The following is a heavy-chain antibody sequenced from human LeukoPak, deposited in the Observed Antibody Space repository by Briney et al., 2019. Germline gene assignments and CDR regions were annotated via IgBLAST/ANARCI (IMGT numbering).Heavy chain of an antibody. D-gene: IGHD3-10*01. CDR3: ARGSKDLDF. V-gene: IGHV3-23*01. J-gene: IGHJ4*02. CDR1: GFTFSSFA. Sequence: AGSLRLSCAPSGFTFSSFAMNWVRQAPGKGLEWVSTIGSSGDSTYYADSVRGRFTISRDNSKNTMHLQMNNLRAEDTAFYYCARGSKDLDFWGQGTLVTVSS. CDR2: IGSSGDST.